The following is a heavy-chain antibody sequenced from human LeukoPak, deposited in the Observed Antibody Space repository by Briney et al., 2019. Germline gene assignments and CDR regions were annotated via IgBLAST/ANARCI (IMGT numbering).Heavy chain of an antibody. V-gene: IGHV1-69*04. CDR3: HYGSGSYDYDY. CDR2: IIPILGIA. CDR1: GGTFSSYA. J-gene: IGHJ4*02. D-gene: IGHD3-10*01. Sequence: ASVKVSCKASGGTFSSYAISWVRQAPGQGLEWMGRIIPILGIANYAQKFQGRVTITADKSTSTAHMELSSLRSEDTAVYYCHYGSGSYDYDYWGQGTLVTVSS.